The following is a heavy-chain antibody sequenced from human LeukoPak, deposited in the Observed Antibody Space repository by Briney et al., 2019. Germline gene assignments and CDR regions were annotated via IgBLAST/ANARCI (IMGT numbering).Heavy chain of an antibody. Sequence: GGSLRLSCAASGFTFSSYGMHWVRQAPGKGLEWVPVISYDGSNKYYADSVKGRFTISRDNSKNTLYLQMNSLRAEDTAVYYCAKDAAAAGTFDYWGQETLVTVSS. CDR3: AKDAAAAGTFDY. V-gene: IGHV3-30*18. D-gene: IGHD6-13*01. CDR1: GFTFSSYG. CDR2: ISYDGSNK. J-gene: IGHJ4*02.